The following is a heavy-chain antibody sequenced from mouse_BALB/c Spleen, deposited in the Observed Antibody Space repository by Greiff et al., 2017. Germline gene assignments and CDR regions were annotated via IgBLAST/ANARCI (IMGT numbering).Heavy chain of an antibody. D-gene: IGHD2-14*01. CDR2: ISTYYGDA. V-gene: IGHV1S137*01. Sequence: QVQLQQSGAELVRPGVSVKISCKGSGYTFTDYAMHWVKQSPAKSLEWIGVISTYYGDASYNQKFKGKATMTVDKSSSTAYMELARLTSEDSAIYYCARGYEDYYAMDYWGQGTSVTVSS. CDR3: ARGYEDYYAMDY. CDR1: GYTFTDYA. J-gene: IGHJ4*01.